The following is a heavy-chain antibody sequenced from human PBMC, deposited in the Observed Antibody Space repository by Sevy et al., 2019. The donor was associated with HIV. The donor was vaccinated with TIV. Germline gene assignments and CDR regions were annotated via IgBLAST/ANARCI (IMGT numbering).Heavy chain of an antibody. V-gene: IGHV3-23*01. CDR2: ISSRGGST. CDR3: AKAGVAVAGTFHLFYFDY. D-gene: IGHD6-19*01. Sequence: GGSLRLSCAASGFTFSSYAMSWVRQAPGKGLEWVSTISSRGGSTYYADSVKGRFTISRDNSKNTLSLLMNSLRAEDTALYYCAKAGVAVAGTFHLFYFDYRGQGTLVTVSS. J-gene: IGHJ4*02. CDR1: GFTFSSYA.